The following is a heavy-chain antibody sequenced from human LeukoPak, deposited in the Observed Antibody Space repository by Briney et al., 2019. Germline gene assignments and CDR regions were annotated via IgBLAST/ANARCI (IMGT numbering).Heavy chain of an antibody. CDR2: ISGYNGKA. D-gene: IGHD5-18*01. CDR1: GYTFANYG. J-gene: IGHJ4*02. Sequence: ASVKVSCKASGYTFANYGISWVRQAPGLGLEWMGWISGYNGKANYAQKFQGRVTMTTDTSTRIAFMELRSLRSDDTAVYYCGRQVDTSMALPDYWGQGTLVTVSS. CDR3: GRQVDTSMALPDY. V-gene: IGHV1-18*01.